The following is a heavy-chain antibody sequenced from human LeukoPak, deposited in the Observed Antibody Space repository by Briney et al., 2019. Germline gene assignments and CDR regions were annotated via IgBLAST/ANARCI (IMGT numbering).Heavy chain of an antibody. CDR2: ISSSGSTI. Sequence: GGSLRLSCAASGSTFSSYEMNWVRQAPGKGLEWVSYISSSGSTISYADSVKGRFTISRDNAKNSLYLQMNSLRAEDTAVYYCAELGITMIGGVWGKGPTVTISS. CDR3: AELGITMIGGV. D-gene: IGHD3-10*02. CDR1: GSTFSSYE. V-gene: IGHV3-48*03. J-gene: IGHJ6*04.